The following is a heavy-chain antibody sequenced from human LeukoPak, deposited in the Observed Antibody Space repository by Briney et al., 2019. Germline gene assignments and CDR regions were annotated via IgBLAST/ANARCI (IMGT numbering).Heavy chain of an antibody. CDR1: GASISSYS. D-gene: IGHD3-22*01. J-gene: IGHJ3*02. CDR3: ARVPPYYYDSSGYFVAAFDI. CDR2: IYSSGST. V-gene: IGHV4-59*01. Sequence: SETLSLTCTVSGASISSYSWTWIRQPPGKGLEWIGYIYSSGSTNYNPSLKSRVTISVDTSKNQFSLKLSSVTAADTAVYYCARVPPYYYDSSGYFVAAFDIWXXGTMVTVSX.